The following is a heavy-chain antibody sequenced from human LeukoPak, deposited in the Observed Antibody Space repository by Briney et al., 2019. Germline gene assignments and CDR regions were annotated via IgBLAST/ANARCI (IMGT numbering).Heavy chain of an antibody. J-gene: IGHJ6*03. D-gene: IGHD2-15*01. CDR3: ARKVVVAATSDYYYMDV. Sequence: SETLSLTCTVSGGSISSYYWSWIRQPPGKGLEWIGYIYYSGSTNYNPSLKSRVTISVDTSKNQLSLKLSSVTAADTAVYYCARKVVVAATSDYYYMDVWGKGTTATGSS. CDR1: GGSISSYY. V-gene: IGHV4-59*01. CDR2: IYYSGST.